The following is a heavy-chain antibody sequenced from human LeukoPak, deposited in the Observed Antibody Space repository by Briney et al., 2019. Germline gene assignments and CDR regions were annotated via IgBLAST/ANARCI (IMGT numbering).Heavy chain of an antibody. Sequence: PGRSLRLSCAASGFTFSSYGMHWVRQAPGKGLEWVAVISYDGSNKYYADSVKGRFTISRDNSKSTLYLQMNSLRAEDTAVYYCAKAYSSGWSPTTPWGQGTLVTVSS. CDR1: GFTFSSYG. CDR2: ISYDGSNK. J-gene: IGHJ4*02. V-gene: IGHV3-30*18. D-gene: IGHD6-19*01. CDR3: AKAYSSGWSPTTP.